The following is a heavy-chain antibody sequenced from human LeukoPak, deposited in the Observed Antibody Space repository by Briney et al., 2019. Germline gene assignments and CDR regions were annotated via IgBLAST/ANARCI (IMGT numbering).Heavy chain of an antibody. Sequence: SETLSLTCAVYGGSFSGYYWSWIRQPPGKGLEWIGEINHSGSTNYNPSLKSRVTISVGTSKNQFSLKLSSVTAADTAVYYCATHPKRITMVRGVAVSSGWFDPWGQGTLVTVSS. J-gene: IGHJ5*02. CDR3: ATHPKRITMVRGVAVSSGWFDP. CDR1: GGSFSGYY. D-gene: IGHD3-10*01. CDR2: INHSGST. V-gene: IGHV4-34*01.